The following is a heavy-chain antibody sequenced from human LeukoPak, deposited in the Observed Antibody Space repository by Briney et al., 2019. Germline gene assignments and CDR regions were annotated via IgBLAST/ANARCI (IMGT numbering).Heavy chain of an antibody. CDR2: ISSSSSTI. CDR1: GFTFSSYS. CDR3: ARDMRSYGDYPLYFDY. V-gene: IGHV3-48*01. Sequence: GGSLRLSCAASGFTFSSYSMNWVRQAPGKGLEWVSYISSSSSTIYYADSVKGRFTISRDNAKNSLYLQMNSLRAEDTAVYYCARDMRSYGDYPLYFDYWGQGTLVTVSS. J-gene: IGHJ4*02. D-gene: IGHD4-17*01.